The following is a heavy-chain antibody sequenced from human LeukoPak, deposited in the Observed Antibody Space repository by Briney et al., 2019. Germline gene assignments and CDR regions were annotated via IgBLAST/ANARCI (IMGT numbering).Heavy chain of an antibody. D-gene: IGHD3-22*01. CDR1: GGSFSGYY. CDR2: INHGGST. V-gene: IGHV4-34*01. Sequence: SETLSLTCAVYGGSFSGYYWSWIRQPPGKGLEWIGEINHGGSTNYNPSLKSRVTISVDTSKNQFSLKLSSVTAADTAVYYCAREAYYDSSGYYNWGQGTLVTVSS. CDR3: AREAYYDSSGYYN. J-gene: IGHJ4*02.